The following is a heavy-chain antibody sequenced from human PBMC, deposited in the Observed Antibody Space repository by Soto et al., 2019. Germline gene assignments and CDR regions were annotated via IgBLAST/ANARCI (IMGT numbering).Heavy chain of an antibody. D-gene: IGHD6-13*01. Sequence: ASVKVSCTASGYTFTSYYMHWVRQAPGQGLEWMGIINPSGGSTSYAQKFQGRVTMTRDTSTSTVYMELSSLRSEDTAVYYCARSAARKIAFDIWGQGTMVTVSS. V-gene: IGHV1-46*03. CDR3: ARSAARKIAFDI. CDR2: INPSGGST. CDR1: GYTFTSYY. J-gene: IGHJ3*02.